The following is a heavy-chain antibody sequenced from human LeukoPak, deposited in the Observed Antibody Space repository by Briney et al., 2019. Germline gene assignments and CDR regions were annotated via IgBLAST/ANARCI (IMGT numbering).Heavy chain of an antibody. V-gene: IGHV1-69*04. CDR2: IIPILGIA. D-gene: IGHD3-3*01. J-gene: IGHJ3*02. CDR3: ARGIVLRFLEWLPPDAFDI. CDR1: GGTFSSYA. Sequence: SVKVSCKASGGTFSSYAISWVRQAPGQGLEGMGRIIPILGIANYAQKFQGRVTITADKSTSTAYMELSSLRSEDTAVYYCARGIVLRFLEWLPPDAFDIWGQGTMVTVSS.